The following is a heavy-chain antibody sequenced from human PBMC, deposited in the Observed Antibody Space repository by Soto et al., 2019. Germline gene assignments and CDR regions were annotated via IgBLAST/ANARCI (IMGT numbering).Heavy chain of an antibody. D-gene: IGHD2-15*01. CDR3: ARASCSGGSCYYYYMDV. Sequence: PSETLSLTCAVYGGSFSGYYWSWIRQPPGKGLEWIGEINHSGSTNYNPSLKSRVTISVDTSKNQFSLKLSSVTAADTAVYYCARASCSGGSCYYYYMDVWGKGTTVTVSS. CDR1: GGSFSGYY. CDR2: INHSGST. J-gene: IGHJ6*03. V-gene: IGHV4-34*01.